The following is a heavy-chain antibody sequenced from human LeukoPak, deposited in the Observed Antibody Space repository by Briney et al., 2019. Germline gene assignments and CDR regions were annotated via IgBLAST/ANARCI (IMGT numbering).Heavy chain of an antibody. CDR3: ARDPYPHSSGSSRVAFDI. D-gene: IGHD6-19*01. CDR1: GFTFSSYA. Sequence: GGSLRLSCAASGFTFSSYAMHWVRQAPGKGLEWVAVISYDGSNKYYADSVKGRFTISRDNSKNTLYLQMNSLRAEDTAVYYCARDPYPHSSGSSRVAFDIWGQGTMVTVSS. CDR2: ISYDGSNK. V-gene: IGHV3-30-3*01. J-gene: IGHJ3*02.